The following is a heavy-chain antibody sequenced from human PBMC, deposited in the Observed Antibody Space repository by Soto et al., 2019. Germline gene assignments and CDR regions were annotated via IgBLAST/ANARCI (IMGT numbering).Heavy chain of an antibody. Sequence: QXLSGDASGVNVRINFMTWVLQAPGKGLEWVSAIYSETTGGSTYYADSVRGRFTISRDNSKNTLFLQMNSLRVEDTAVYYCTSGHTTTGRVYWGQGTLVTVSS. J-gene: IGHJ4*02. D-gene: IGHD1-1*01. CDR2: IYSETTGGST. V-gene: IGHV3-53*01. CDR3: TSGHTTTGRVY. CDR1: GVNVRINF.